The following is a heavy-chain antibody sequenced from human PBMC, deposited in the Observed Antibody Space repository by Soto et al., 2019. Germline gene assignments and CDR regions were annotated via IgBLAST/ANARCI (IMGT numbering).Heavy chain of an antibody. V-gene: IGHV1-18*04. Sequence: ASVKVSCKASGYTFTSHGISWVRQAPGQGLEWLGWISTYNSRTHYAQKVQGRVTMTTDTSTSTAYLDLRSLTFDDTAVYYCARARYCASPSGYKHYYYGIDTWGQGTTVTVSS. CDR2: ISTYNSRT. D-gene: IGHD2-2*02. J-gene: IGHJ6*02. CDR3: ARARYCASPSGYKHYYYGIDT. CDR1: GYTFTSHG.